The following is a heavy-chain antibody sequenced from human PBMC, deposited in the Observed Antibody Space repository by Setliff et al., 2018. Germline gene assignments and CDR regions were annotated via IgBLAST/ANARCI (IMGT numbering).Heavy chain of an antibody. CDR3: ARRATYYNFWSGYYDY. J-gene: IGHJ4*02. D-gene: IGHD3-3*01. Sequence: SETLSLTCTVSGGSISSSSYYWGWIRQPPGKGLEWIGSIYYSGSTYYNPSLKSRATISVDTSKNQFSLKLSSVTAADTAVYYCARRATYYNFWSGYYDYWGQGTLVTVSS. V-gene: IGHV4-39*07. CDR1: GGSISSSSYY. CDR2: IYYSGST.